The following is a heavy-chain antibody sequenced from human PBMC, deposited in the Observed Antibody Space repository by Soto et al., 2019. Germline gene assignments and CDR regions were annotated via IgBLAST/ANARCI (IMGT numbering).Heavy chain of an antibody. CDR2: IYYSGNT. J-gene: IGHJ4*02. V-gene: IGHV4-59*01. D-gene: IGHD5-18*01. Sequence: SETLSLTCTVSGGSISSYYWSWIRQPPGKGLEWIGYIYYSGNTNYNPSLKSRVTISVDTSKNQFSLKLSSVTAADTAVYYCARDPRPLRGYSYGSLDYWGQGTLVTVSS. CDR3: ARDPRPLRGYSYGSLDY. CDR1: GGSISSYY.